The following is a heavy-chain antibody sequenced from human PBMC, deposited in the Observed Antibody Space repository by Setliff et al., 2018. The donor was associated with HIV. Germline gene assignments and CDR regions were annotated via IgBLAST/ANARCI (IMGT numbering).Heavy chain of an antibody. CDR1: GGSISGYY. D-gene: IGHD6-19*01. J-gene: IGHJ5*02. CDR2: INPVGRND. CDR3: ARGRAEYVAVAVMGSWFDP. Sequence: PSETLSLTCAVYGGSISGYYWSWIRQPPGKGLEWIGEINPVGRNDNYNPSLNSRAAIVLDTSKNHFSLKLSSVTAADTAVYYCARGRAEYVAVAVMGSWFDPWGQGTLVTVS. V-gene: IGHV4-34*04.